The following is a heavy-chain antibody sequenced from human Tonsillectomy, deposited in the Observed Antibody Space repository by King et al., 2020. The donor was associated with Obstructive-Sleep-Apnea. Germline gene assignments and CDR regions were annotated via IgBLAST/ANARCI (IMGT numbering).Heavy chain of an antibody. D-gene: IGHD3-22*01. V-gene: IGHV3-15*01. CDR2: IKSKTVGGTT. J-gene: IGHJ3*02. CDR3: TTNERLYASSGYYYTTDAFDI. Sequence: MSWVRQAPGKGLEWVGRIKSKTVGGTTDYAAPAKGRFTISRDDSKNTLYLQRNSLNTEYTAVYYCTTNERLYASSGYYYTTDAFDIWCQGTMVTVSS.